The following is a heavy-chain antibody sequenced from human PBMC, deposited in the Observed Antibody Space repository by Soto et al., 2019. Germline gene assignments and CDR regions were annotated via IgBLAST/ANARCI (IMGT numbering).Heavy chain of an antibody. Sequence: QVQLVESGGGVVQPGRSLRLSCAASGFTFSSYGMHWVRQAPGKGLEWVAVISYDGSDKYYADSVKGRFTISRDNSKNTLYLQMNSLRPEDTAVYYCAKGGAQQHLSLGYFDCWGQGTLVSVSS. CDR1: GFTFSSYG. CDR2: ISYDGSDK. V-gene: IGHV3-30*18. D-gene: IGHD6-13*01. J-gene: IGHJ4*02. CDR3: AKGGAQQHLSLGYFDC.